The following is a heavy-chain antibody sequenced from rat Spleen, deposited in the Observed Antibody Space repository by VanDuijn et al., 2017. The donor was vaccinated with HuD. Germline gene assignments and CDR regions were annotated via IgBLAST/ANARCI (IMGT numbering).Heavy chain of an antibody. CDR2: IWGDGIS. CDR3: ARADIASVSTDSI. V-gene: IGHV2-13*01. CDR1: GFSLNIYG. Sequence: QVQLKESEPGLVQPSQTLSLSCTVSGFSLNIYGVLWVRQPPGKGLDWMGVIWGDGISNYNSALKSRPSITMDTSKSQVYLKMNSLQTGDTATYDCARADIASVSTDSIWGQGVMVTVSS. D-gene: IGHD1-2*01. J-gene: IGHJ2*01.